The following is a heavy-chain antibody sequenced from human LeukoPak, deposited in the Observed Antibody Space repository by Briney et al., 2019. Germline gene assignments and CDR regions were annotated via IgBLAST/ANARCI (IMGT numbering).Heavy chain of an antibody. V-gene: IGHV4-34*01. CDR3: ARVGTYYYDSSGYYYDY. CDR2: INHSGST. CDR1: GGSFSGYY. D-gene: IGHD3-22*01. J-gene: IGHJ4*02. Sequence: PSETLSLTCAVYGGSFSGYYWSWIRQPPGKGLEWIGEINHSGSTYYNPSLKSRVTISVDTSKNQFSLKLSSVTAADTAVYYCARVGTYYYDSSGYYYDYWGQGTLVTVSS.